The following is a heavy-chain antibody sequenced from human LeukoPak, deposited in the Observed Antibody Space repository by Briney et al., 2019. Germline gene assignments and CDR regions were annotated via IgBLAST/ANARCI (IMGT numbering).Heavy chain of an antibody. D-gene: IGHD3-22*01. CDR2: ISGSGRNT. CDR3: AKGSDSSDSSLFDY. CDR1: GFTFSSYA. V-gene: IGHV3-23*01. Sequence: PGGSLILSCAASGFTFSSYAMSWVRQAPGKGLEWVSVISGSGRNTYYADSVKGRFTISRDNSKNTLYLQMNSLRAEDTAVYYCAKGSDSSDSSLFDYWGQGTLVTVSS. J-gene: IGHJ4*02.